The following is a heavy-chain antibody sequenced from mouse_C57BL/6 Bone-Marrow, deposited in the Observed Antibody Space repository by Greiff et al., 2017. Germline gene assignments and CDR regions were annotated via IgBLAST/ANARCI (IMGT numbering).Heavy chain of an antibody. CDR2: ISDGGSYT. CDR1: GFTFSSYA. Sequence: EVMLVESGGGLVKPGGSLKFSCAASGFTFSSYALSWVRQTPEKRLEWVATISDGGSYTNYPANVKGRFTSAKDNAKNNLYLQMSHLKSEDTAMYYWSRYTIVTLWFAYGGKGTLGTVSA. V-gene: IGHV5-4*03. D-gene: IGHD2-5*01. J-gene: IGHJ3*01. CDR3: SRYTIVTLWFAY.